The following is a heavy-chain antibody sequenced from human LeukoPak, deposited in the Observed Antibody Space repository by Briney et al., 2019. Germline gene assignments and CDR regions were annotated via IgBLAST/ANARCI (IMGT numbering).Heavy chain of an antibody. J-gene: IGHJ6*03. CDR2: VYHSGTA. V-gene: IGHV4-38-2*02. CDR3: ARDGPYRITNMDV. Sequence: SETLSLTCTVSGGSISSYYWGWIRQPPGKGLQWIGSVYHSGTAYYNPSLKSRVTISVDTSKNQFSLKLSSVTAADTAVYYCARDGPYRITNMDVWGKGTTVTVSS. CDR1: GGSISSYY.